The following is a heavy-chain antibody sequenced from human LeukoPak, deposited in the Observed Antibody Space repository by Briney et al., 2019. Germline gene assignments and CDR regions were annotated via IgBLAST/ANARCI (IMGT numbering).Heavy chain of an antibody. V-gene: IGHV3-15*01. Sequence: GRSLRLSCAASGFTFSSYGMHWVRQAPGKGLEWVGRIRSKTDGGTTDYAAPVKGRFIISRDDSRDTLYLQMNSLRIEDTAVYYCTTWTDLYDYWGQGTLVTVSS. CDR2: IRSKTDGGTT. J-gene: IGHJ4*02. D-gene: IGHD3/OR15-3a*01. CDR1: GFTFSSYG. CDR3: TTWTDLYDY.